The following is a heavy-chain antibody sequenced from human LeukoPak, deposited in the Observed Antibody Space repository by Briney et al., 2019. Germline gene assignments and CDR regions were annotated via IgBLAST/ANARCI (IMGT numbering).Heavy chain of an antibody. Sequence: GGSLRLSCAASGFTFRSYSMNGVRQAPGKGLEWVSSISSSSSYIYYADSVKGRFTISRDNAKNSLYLQMNSLRAEDTAVYYCARAGIGGSSTSCDYWGQGTLVTVSS. V-gene: IGHV3-21*01. CDR3: ARAGIGGSSTSCDY. D-gene: IGHD2-2*01. CDR2: ISSSSSYI. CDR1: GFTFRSYS. J-gene: IGHJ4*02.